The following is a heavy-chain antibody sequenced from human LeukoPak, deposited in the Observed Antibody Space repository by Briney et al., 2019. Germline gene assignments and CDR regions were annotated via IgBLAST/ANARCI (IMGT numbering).Heavy chain of an antibody. CDR2: IYSSGST. CDR3: ARTYYFGSGSYHLDY. CDR1: GGSISSYY. V-gene: IGHV4-59*08. J-gene: IGHJ4*02. D-gene: IGHD3-10*01. Sequence: PSETLSLTCTVSGGSISSYYWSWIRQPPGKGLEWIGYIYSSGSTNYNPPLKSRVTISVDTSKNQFSLKLTSVTAADTAVYYCARTYYFGSGSYHLDYWGQGTLVTVSS.